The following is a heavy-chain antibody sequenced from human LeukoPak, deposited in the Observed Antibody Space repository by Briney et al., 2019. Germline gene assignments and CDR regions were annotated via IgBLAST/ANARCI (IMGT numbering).Heavy chain of an antibody. V-gene: IGHV1-18*01. CDR1: GYTFTSYG. CDR3: ARDNPLPLSMIVVGHVSFDY. CDR2: ISAYNGNT. D-gene: IGHD3-22*01. Sequence: ASVKISCKVSGYTFTSYGISWVRQAPGQGLEWMGWISAYNGNTNYAQKLQGRVTMTTDTSTSTAYMELRSLRSDDTAVYYCARDNPLPLSMIVVGHVSFDYWGQGTLVTVSS. J-gene: IGHJ4*02.